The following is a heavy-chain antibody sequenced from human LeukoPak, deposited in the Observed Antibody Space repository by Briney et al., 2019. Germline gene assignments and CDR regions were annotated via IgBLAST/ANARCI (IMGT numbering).Heavy chain of an antibody. CDR1: GFTFSSYG. CDR2: IWYDGSNK. D-gene: IGHD3-22*01. J-gene: IGHJ4*02. CDR3: ARDSSTKDYYDSSGYDPYFDY. V-gene: IGHV3-33*01. Sequence: GGSLRLSCAASGFTFSSYGMHWVRQAPGKGLEWVAVIWYDGSNKYYADSVKGRFTISRDNSKNTLYLQMNSPRAEDTAVYYCARDSSTKDYYDSSGYDPYFDYWGQGTLVTVPS.